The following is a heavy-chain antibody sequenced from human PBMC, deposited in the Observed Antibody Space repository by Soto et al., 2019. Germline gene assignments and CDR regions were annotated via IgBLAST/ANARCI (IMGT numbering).Heavy chain of an antibody. D-gene: IGHD2-2*02. J-gene: IGHJ6*03. V-gene: IGHV4-59*12. CDR2: MHYSGST. Sequence: PSETLSLTCTVSGGSISDYYWSWIRQPPGKGLEWIGYMHYSGSTNYNPSLKSRVTISVDTSKNQFSLKLSSVTAADTAVYYCARGQLGYCSSTSCYRAVYYYYYMDVWGKGTTVTVSS. CDR1: GGSISDYY. CDR3: ARGQLGYCSSTSCYRAVYYYYYMDV.